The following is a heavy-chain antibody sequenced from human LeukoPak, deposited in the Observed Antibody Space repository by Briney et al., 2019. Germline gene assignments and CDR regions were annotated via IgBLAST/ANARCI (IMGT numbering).Heavy chain of an antibody. CDR3: ARRGFYDTSGYLFDH. Sequence: PGGSLRLSCAASGFTFSSYEMNWVRQAPGKGLEWVSYISTSGSPTYYGNSVKGRFTISRDNAKNSLYLQMNSLRAEDTALYYCARRGFYDTSGYLFDHWGQGTLVTVSS. V-gene: IGHV3-48*03. J-gene: IGHJ4*02. D-gene: IGHD3-22*01. CDR1: GFTFSSYE. CDR2: ISTSGSPT.